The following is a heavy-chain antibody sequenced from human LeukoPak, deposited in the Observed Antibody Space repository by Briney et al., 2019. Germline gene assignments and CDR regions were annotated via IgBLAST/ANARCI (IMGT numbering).Heavy chain of an antibody. D-gene: IGHD2/OR15-2a*01. CDR1: GFTFSNYG. CDR3: AKRLLSAYYYGMDV. Sequence: PGGSLRLSCAASGFTFSNYGMSWVRQAPGKGLEWVSTISGSGGRTYYADSVKGRFTISRDNSKNTLYVQMNSLRAEDTAVYYCAKRLLSAYYYGMDVWGQGTTVTVSS. J-gene: IGHJ6*02. CDR2: ISGSGGRT. V-gene: IGHV3-23*01.